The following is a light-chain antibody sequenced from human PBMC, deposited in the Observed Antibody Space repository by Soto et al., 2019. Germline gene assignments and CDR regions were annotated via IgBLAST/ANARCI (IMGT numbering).Light chain of an antibody. CDR2: AAS. J-gene: IGKJ1*01. CDR3: QKDNSAPPS. V-gene: IGKV1-27*01. CDR1: QAISIY. Sequence: DIQMTQSPSSLSTSVGDRVTITCRASQAISIYLAWYQQKPGKVPKLLIYAASTLQSGFPARFSGSGSGTDFTLTISSLQPEDVATYYCQKDNSAPPSVGQGTKVEIK.